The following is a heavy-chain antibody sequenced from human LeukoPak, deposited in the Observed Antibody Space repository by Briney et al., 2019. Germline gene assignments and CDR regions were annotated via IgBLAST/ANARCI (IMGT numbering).Heavy chain of an antibody. J-gene: IGHJ6*03. CDR3: ARDLNSLIAARPDYYYYYMDV. D-gene: IGHD6-6*01. CDR1: GGSISSSSYN. Sequence: SETLSLTCTVSGGSISSSSYNWGWIRQPPGKGLEWIGSVYYSGSTYYNPSLKSRVTMSVDTSKNQFSLKLSSVTAADTAVYYCARDLNSLIAARPDYYYYYMDVWGKGTTVTVSS. CDR2: VYYSGST. V-gene: IGHV4-39*07.